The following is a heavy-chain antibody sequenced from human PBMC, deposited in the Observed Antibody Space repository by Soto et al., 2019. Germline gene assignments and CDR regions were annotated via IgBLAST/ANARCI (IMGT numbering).Heavy chain of an antibody. J-gene: IGHJ6*02. CDR2: IYSDGSAT. CDR1: GFTFSYYW. V-gene: IGHV3-74*03. CDR3: ASAAREYYYYGMDV. Sequence: SLRLSCAASGFTFSYYWMHWVRQTPEKGLVWVAGIYSDGSATTYADSVKGRFTISRDNSKNTLYLQMNSLRAEDTAVYYYASAAREYYYYGMDVWGQGTTVTVSS.